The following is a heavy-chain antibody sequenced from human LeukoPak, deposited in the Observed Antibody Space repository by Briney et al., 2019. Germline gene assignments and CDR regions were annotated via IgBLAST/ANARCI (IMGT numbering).Heavy chain of an antibody. J-gene: IGHJ4*02. CDR3: AKDAQGLVRGGIYFDF. CDR1: GFAFKAYA. D-gene: IGHD6-19*01. CDR2: MSGSGSST. Sequence: GGSLRLSCAASGFAFKAYAMNWVRQVPGKGPEWVSSMSGSGSSTDYADSVKGRFTISRDNSKNTLYLQMNSLRAEDTALYYCAKDAQGLVRGGIYFDFWGQGSLVTVSS. V-gene: IGHV3-23*01.